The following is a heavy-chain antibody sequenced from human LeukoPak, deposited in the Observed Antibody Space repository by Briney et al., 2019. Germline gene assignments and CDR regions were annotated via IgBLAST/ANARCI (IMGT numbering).Heavy chain of an antibody. J-gene: IGHJ3*02. CDR2: IKPDGSEK. CDR1: GFIFSSYS. V-gene: IGHV3-7*01. CDR3: ARGDFNDYGDYVDAFEI. D-gene: IGHD4-17*01. Sequence: GGSLRLSCAASGFIFSSYSMNWVRQAPGKGLEWVANIKPDGSEKYCVDSVKGRFTISRDNAKKSLYLQMNSLRAEDTAVYYCARGDFNDYGDYVDAFEIWGQGTMVTVSA.